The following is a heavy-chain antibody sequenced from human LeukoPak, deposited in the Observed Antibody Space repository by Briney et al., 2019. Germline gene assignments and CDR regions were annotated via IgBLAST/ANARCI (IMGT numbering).Heavy chain of an antibody. D-gene: IGHD6-13*01. CDR1: GFTFSSYS. CDR2: ISSSSSYI. Sequence: GGSLRLSCAASGFTFSSYSMNWVRQAPGKGLEWVSSISSSSSYIYYADSVKGRFTISRDNAKNSLYLQVNSLRAEDTAVYYCARDRIAAAGTLDYWGQGTLVTVSS. V-gene: IGHV3-21*01. J-gene: IGHJ4*02. CDR3: ARDRIAAAGTLDY.